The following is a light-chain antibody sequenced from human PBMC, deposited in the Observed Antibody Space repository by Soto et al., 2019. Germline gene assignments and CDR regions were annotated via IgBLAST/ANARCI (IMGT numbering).Light chain of an antibody. CDR2: EVS. Sequence: QSALTRPPSASGSPGQSVTISCTGTSSDVGGYNYVSWYQQHPGKAPKVMIYEVSKRPSGVPDRFSGSKSGNTASLTVSGLQAEDEADYYCSSFAGSNKVVFGGGTKVTVL. CDR3: SSFAGSNKVV. J-gene: IGLJ2*01. CDR1: SSDVGGYNY. V-gene: IGLV2-8*01.